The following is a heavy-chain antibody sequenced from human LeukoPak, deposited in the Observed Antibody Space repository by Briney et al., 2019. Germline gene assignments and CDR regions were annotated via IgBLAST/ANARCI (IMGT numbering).Heavy chain of an antibody. CDR1: GFTFSNYE. V-gene: IGHV3-48*03. CDR2: ISGSGSTI. D-gene: IGHD1-26*01. Sequence: PGGSLRLSCAASGFTFSNYEMNWVRQAPGKGLEWVSYISGSGSTIYYADSVKGRFTISRDNAKDSLYLQMNSLRAEDTAVYYCAGEGSAPVEGAFDIWGQGTMVTVSS. J-gene: IGHJ3*02. CDR3: AGEGSAPVEGAFDI.